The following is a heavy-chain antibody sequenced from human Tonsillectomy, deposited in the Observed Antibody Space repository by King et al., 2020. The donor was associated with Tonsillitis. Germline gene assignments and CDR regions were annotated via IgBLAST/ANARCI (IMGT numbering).Heavy chain of an antibody. V-gene: IGHV3-23*04. Sequence: QLVQSGGGLVQPGGSPRLSCAASGFTFSNYVMSWVRQAPGKGLEWVAGISGSGSTTYYADSVRGRLTISRDNSKNTLYLQMNSLRAEDTAVYYCAKMFDIVLMAYAFEYWGQGTLVTVSS. CDR3: AKMFDIVLMAYAFEY. D-gene: IGHD2-8*01. J-gene: IGHJ4*02. CDR2: ISGSGSTT. CDR1: GFTFSNYV.